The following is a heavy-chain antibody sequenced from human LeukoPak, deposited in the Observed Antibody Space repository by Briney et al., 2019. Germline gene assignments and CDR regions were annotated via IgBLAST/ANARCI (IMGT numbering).Heavy chain of an antibody. CDR1: GGSISSSSYY. J-gene: IGHJ6*03. CDR3: ARVVYYGSGSYYLYYYYYMDV. V-gene: IGHV4-39*07. D-gene: IGHD3-10*01. Sequence: SETLSLTCTVSGGSISSSSYYWGWIRQPPGKGLEWIGSIYYSGSTYYNPSLKSRVTISVDTSKNQFSLKLSSVTAADTAVYYCARVVYYGSGSYYLYYYYYMDVWGKGTTVTISS. CDR2: IYYSGST.